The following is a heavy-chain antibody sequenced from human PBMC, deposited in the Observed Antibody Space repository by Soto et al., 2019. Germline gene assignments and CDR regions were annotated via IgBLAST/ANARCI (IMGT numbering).Heavy chain of an antibody. V-gene: IGHV1-8*01. Sequence: QVQLVQSGAEVKKPGASVKVSCKASGYVFPSYDITWVRQAPGHGLEWMGWVNPGSGYKGYAQKFQGRVTMTRNMSISTVYMGLSSLSSEDTAVYYCARADPRHYYMDVWGKGTTVTVSS. CDR1: GYVFPSYD. J-gene: IGHJ6*03. CDR3: ARADPRHYYMDV. CDR2: VNPGSGYK.